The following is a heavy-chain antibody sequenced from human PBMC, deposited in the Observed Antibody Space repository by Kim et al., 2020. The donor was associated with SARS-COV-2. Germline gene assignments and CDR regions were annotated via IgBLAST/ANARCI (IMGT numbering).Heavy chain of an antibody. J-gene: IGHJ4*02. Sequence: GESLKISCKGSGYSFTSYWIGWVRQMPGKGLEWMGIIYPGDSDTRYSPSFQGQVTISADKSISTAYLQWSSLKASDTAMYYCARLLYYDSSGSYKERYFDYWGQGTLVTVSS. D-gene: IGHD3-22*01. CDR2: IYPGDSDT. CDR1: GYSFTSYW. CDR3: ARLLYYDSSGSYKERYFDY. V-gene: IGHV5-51*01.